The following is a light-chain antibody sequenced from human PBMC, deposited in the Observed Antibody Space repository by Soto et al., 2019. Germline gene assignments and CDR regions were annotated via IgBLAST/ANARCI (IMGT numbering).Light chain of an antibody. CDR3: SSYTSSSTPYV. CDR2: EVN. J-gene: IGLJ1*01. Sequence: QSVLTQPASVSGSPGQSITISCIGTSSDIGTYTRVSWYQQPPGTAPKLIIYEVNNRPSGVPDRFSGSKSGNTASLIISGLQAEDEADYYCSSYTSSSTPYVFGTGTKVTVL. V-gene: IGLV2-18*02. CDR1: SSDIGTYTR.